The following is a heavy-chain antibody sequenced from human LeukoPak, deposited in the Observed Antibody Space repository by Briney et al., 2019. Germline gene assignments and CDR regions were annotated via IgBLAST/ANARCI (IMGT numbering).Heavy chain of an antibody. D-gene: IGHD1-26*01. Sequence: SETLSLTCTVSGASISSYYWSWIRQPPGKGLEWIGYIYYSGSTNYNPSLKSRVAISVDTSKNQVSLRLSSVTAADTAVYYCARGGSIVGTTPHDTFDIWGQGTVVTVSS. V-gene: IGHV4-59*12. CDR1: GASISSYY. J-gene: IGHJ3*02. CDR3: ARGGSIVGTTPHDTFDI. CDR2: IYYSGST.